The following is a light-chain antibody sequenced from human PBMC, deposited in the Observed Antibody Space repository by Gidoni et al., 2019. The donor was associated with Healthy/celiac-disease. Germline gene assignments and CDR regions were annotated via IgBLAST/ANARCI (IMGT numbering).Light chain of an antibody. CDR3: QSYDSSLSAVV. CDR1: SSNIGAGYD. V-gene: IGLV1-40*01. Sequence: QSVLTQQPSVSGAPGQRLTISCTGSSSNIGAGYDLHWYQQLHGTALKLLIYGNTNRPSGVPDRFSGSKSGTSASLAITGLQAEDVADYFCQSYDSSLSAVVFGGGTKLTVL. J-gene: IGLJ2*01. CDR2: GNT.